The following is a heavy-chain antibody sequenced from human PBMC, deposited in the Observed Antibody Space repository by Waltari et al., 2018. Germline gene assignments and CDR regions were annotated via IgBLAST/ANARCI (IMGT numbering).Heavy chain of an antibody. D-gene: IGHD4-4*01. CDR2: ISTYNGNT. CDR3: VRDEGMTTVITAFDY. J-gene: IGHJ4*02. V-gene: IGHV1-18*01. Sequence: QVQLVQSGAEVKKPGASAKVSCKASGYTFTSYGISWVRQAPGQGLEWMGWISTYNGNTNYAQKFQGRVTMTTDTSTSTVYMQLRSLRSDDTAVYYCVRDEGMTTVITAFDYWGQGTLVTVSS. CDR1: GYTFTSYG.